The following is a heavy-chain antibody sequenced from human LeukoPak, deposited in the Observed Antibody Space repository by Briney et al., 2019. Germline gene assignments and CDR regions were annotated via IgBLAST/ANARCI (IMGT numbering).Heavy chain of an antibody. CDR3: ANGYDFWSGYLDY. Sequence: GGSLRLSCAASGFTFSSYWMTWVRQAPGKGREWVSAIGGSGGSTYYADSVKGRFTISRDNSTNTLYLQMNSLRAEDTAVYYCANGYDFWSGYLDYWGQGTLVTVSS. V-gene: IGHV3-23*01. J-gene: IGHJ4*02. CDR1: GFTFSSYW. CDR2: IGGSGGST. D-gene: IGHD3-3*01.